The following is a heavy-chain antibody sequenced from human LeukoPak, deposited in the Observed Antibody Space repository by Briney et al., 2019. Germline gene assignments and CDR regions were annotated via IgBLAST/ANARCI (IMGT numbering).Heavy chain of an antibody. V-gene: IGHV3-30*04. J-gene: IGHJ4*02. CDR3: ASPYSGTHSYFDY. Sequence: PGGSLRLSCAASGFTFSTYAMHWVRQAPGKGLEWVAVISYDGSYEYYADSVKGRFSISRDNSKNTLFLQMNSLRAEDTVVYYCASPYSGTHSYFDYWGQGTLITVSS. CDR1: GFTFSTYA. CDR2: ISYDGSYE. D-gene: IGHD1-26*01.